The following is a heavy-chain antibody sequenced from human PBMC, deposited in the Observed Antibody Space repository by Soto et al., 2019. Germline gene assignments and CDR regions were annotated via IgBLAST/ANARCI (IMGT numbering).Heavy chain of an antibody. Sequence: VASVKVSCKASGYTFTCYYMHWGRQAPGQGLEWMGWINPNSGGTNHAQKFQGWVTLTTDTSISTAYMELSRLRSDDTAVDYCARGADVVVPAAVVGGYYYGMDVWGQGTKITVSS. D-gene: IGHD2-2*01. CDR2: INPNSGGT. V-gene: IGHV1-2*04. CDR1: GYTFTCYY. J-gene: IGHJ6*02. CDR3: ARGADVVVPAAVVGGYYYGMDV.